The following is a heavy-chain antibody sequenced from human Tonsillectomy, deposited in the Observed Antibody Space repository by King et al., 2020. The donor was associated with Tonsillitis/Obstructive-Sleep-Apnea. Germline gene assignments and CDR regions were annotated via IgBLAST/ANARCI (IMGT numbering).Heavy chain of an antibody. CDR1: GFTFSTYA. J-gene: IGHJ6*03. CDR3: ARVPWDVGVPAGTRLDYYYSYMDD. Sequence: VQLVESGGGLVQPGGSLRLSCAASGFTFSTYAMSWVRQAPGKGLQWVSTLSASGGSTYYADSVKGRFTSSRDNSKNTLYLQMNSLRAEDTAVYYCARVPWDVGVPAGTRLDYYYSYMDDWGKGTTVTVSS. V-gene: IGHV3-23*04. CDR2: LSASGGST. D-gene: IGHD2-2*01.